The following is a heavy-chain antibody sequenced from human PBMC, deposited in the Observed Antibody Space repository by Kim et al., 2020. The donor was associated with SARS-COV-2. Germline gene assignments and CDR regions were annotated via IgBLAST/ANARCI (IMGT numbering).Heavy chain of an antibody. CDR3: AKGCRGGRSYFDY. V-gene: IGHV3-23*01. J-gene: IGHJ4*01. CDR1: GFTLNSHA. D-gene: IGHD3-16*01. Sequence: GGSLRLSCEASGFTLNSHAMSWVRQAPGKGLEWVSGISHSGGSTYYADFVKGRFTISRDNSISKNTLYLQMNSLRAEDTAVYYCAKGCRGGRSYFDYWG. CDR2: ISHSGGST.